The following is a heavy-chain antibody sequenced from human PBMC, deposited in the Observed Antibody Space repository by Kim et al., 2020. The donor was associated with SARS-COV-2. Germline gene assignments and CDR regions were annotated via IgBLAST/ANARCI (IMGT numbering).Heavy chain of an antibody. D-gene: IGHD5-18*01. CDR3: ARTALTAPNWFDP. CDR2: IYYSGST. J-gene: IGHJ5*02. V-gene: IGHV4-59*01. CDR1: GGSISSYY. Sequence: SETLSLTCTVSGGSISSYYWSWIRQPPGKGLEWIGYIYYSGSTNYNPSLKSRVTISVDTSKNQFSLKLSSVIAADTAVYYCARTALTAPNWFDPWGQGTL.